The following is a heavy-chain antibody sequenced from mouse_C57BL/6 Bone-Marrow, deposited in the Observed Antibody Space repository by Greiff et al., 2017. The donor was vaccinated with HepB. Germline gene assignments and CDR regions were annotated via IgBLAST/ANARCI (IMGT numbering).Heavy chain of an antibody. CDR1: GFTFSDYY. CDR3: ARRTTVVANYAMDY. V-gene: IGHV5-12*01. Sequence: EVKLMESGGGLVQPGGSLKLSCAASGFTFSDYYMYWVRQTPEKRLEWVAYISNGGGSTYYPDTVKGRFTISRDNAKNTLYLQMSRLKSEDTAMYYCARRTTVVANYAMDYWGQGTSVTVSS. CDR2: ISNGGGST. D-gene: IGHD1-1*01. J-gene: IGHJ4*01.